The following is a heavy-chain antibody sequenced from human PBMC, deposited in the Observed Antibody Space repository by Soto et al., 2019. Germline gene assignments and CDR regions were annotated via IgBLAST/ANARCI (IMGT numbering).Heavy chain of an antibody. D-gene: IGHD3-16*01. CDR2: IIPIFGTA. CDR1: GGTFSSYA. CDR3: ARGISYYYYGMDV. V-gene: IGHV1-69*06. Sequence: VASVKVSCKASGGTFSSYAISWVRQAPGQGLEWMGGIIPIFGTANYAQKFQGRVTITADKSTSTAYMELSSLRSEDTAVYYCARGISYYYYGMDVWGQGTTVTVSS. J-gene: IGHJ6*02.